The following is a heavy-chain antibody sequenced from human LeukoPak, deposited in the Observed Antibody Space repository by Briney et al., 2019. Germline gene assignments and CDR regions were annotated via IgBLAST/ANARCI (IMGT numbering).Heavy chain of an antibody. CDR2: IYYSGST. CDR3: ARVREWELSYFDY. CDR1: GGSISSYY. Sequence: SETLSLTCTVSGGSISSYYWSWIRQPPGKGLEWIGYIYYSGSTYYNPSLKSRVTISVDTSKNQFSLKLSSVTAADTDVYYCARVREWELSYFDYWGQGTLVTVSS. J-gene: IGHJ4*02. D-gene: IGHD1-26*01. V-gene: IGHV4-59*08.